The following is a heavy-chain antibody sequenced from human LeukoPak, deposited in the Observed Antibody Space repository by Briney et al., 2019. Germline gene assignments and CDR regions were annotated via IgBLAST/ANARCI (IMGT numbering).Heavy chain of an antibody. CDR2: ISWNSGSI. V-gene: IGHV3-9*01. CDR3: AKYSIAVAGRGAYFDY. D-gene: IGHD6-19*01. CDR1: GFTFDDYA. Sequence: GGSLRLSCAASGFTFDDYAMHWVRQAPGKGLEWVSGISWNSGSIGYADPVKGRFTISRDNAKNSLYLQMNSLRAEDTALYYCAKYSIAVAGRGAYFDYWGQGTLVTVSS. J-gene: IGHJ4*02.